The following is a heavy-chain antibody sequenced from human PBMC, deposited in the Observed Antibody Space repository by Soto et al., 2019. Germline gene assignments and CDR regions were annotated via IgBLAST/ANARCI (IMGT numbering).Heavy chain of an antibody. Sequence: SVKVSCKASGGTFSSYAISWVRQAPGQGLEWMGGIIPIFGTANYAQKFQGRVTITADESTSTAYMELSSLRSEDTAVYYCASNRKTVTPRKDYYYYYGMDVWGQGTTVTVSS. J-gene: IGHJ6*02. D-gene: IGHD4-4*01. CDR2: IIPIFGTA. V-gene: IGHV1-69*13. CDR3: ASNRKTVTPRKDYYYYYGMDV. CDR1: GGTFSSYA.